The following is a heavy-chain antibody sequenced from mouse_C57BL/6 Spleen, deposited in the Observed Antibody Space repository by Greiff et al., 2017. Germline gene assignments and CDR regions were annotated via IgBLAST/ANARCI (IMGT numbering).Heavy chain of an antibody. V-gene: IGHV1-85*01. Sequence: QVQLQQSGPELVKPGASVKLSCKASGYTFTSYDINWVKQRPGQGLEWIGWIYPRDGSTKYNEKFKGKATLTVDTSSSTAYMELHSLTSEDSAVYFCARSSLYYGTNYYAMDYWGQGTSVTVSS. J-gene: IGHJ4*01. CDR1: GYTFTSYD. D-gene: IGHD2-1*01. CDR3: ARSSLYYGTNYYAMDY. CDR2: IYPRDGST.